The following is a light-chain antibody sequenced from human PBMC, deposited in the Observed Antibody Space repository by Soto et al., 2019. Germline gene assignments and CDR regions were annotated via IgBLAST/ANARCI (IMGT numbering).Light chain of an antibody. Sequence: EIVVTQSPGILSVSPGDRATLSCRASQSVGRNLAWYQQKPGQAPTLLIYAASTRATGLPARFSGSGSGTDLTLTIRSLQSEDFAVYYCQEYGKWPLFTFGPGTRVAIK. V-gene: IGKV3-15*01. CDR2: AAS. J-gene: IGKJ3*01. CDR3: QEYGKWPLFT. CDR1: QSVGRN.